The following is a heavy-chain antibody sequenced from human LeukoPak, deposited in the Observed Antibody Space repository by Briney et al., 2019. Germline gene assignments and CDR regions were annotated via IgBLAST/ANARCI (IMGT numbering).Heavy chain of an antibody. J-gene: IGHJ4*02. Sequence: ASVKVSCKASGYTFTSYDINWVRQATGQGLEWMGWMNPNSGNTGYAQKFQGRVTMTRNTSISTAYMELSSLRSEDTAVYYCARSGLNYYDSSGYSYFDYWGQGTLVTVSS. CDR2: MNPNSGNT. CDR3: ARSGLNYYDSSGYSYFDY. D-gene: IGHD3-22*01. V-gene: IGHV1-8*01. CDR1: GYTFTSYD.